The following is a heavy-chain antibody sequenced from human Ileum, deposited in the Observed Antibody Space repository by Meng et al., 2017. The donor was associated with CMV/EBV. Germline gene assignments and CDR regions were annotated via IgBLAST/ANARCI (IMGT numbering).Heavy chain of an antibody. CDR2: IYYTGAT. CDR1: GASISSGDYY. CDR3: ARAKQAAENFDS. D-gene: IGHD6-13*01. Sequence: LKEAGPGLGNPSEPLSLPGTVAGASISSGDYYWTWFRQPPGKGLEWIGYIYYTGATYYRPSLEIRIVISSDTSKNHFSLTLTSVTAADTAVYFCARAKQAAENFDSWGQGTLVTVSS. V-gene: IGHV4-30-4*08. J-gene: IGHJ4*02.